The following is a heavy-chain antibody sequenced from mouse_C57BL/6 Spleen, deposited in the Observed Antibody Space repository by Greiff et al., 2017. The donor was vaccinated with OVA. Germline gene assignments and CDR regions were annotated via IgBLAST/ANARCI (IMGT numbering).Heavy chain of an antibody. CDR1: GYTFTDYY. V-gene: IGHV1-26*01. CDR3: ARTDYYGSSYGFAY. CDR2: INPNNGGT. J-gene: IGHJ3*01. Sequence: VQLQQSGPELVKPGASVKISCKASGYTFTDYYMNWVKQSHGKSLEWIGDINPNNGGTSYNQKFKGKATLTVDKSSSTAYMELRSLTSEDSAVYDCARTDYYGSSYGFAYWGQGTLVTVSA. D-gene: IGHD1-1*01.